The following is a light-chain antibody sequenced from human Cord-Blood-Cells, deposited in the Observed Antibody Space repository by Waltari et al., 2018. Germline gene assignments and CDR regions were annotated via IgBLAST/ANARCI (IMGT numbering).Light chain of an antibody. CDR3: QQRSNWWT. J-gene: IGKJ1*01. V-gene: IGKV3-11*01. CDR2: DAS. CDR1: QSVSSS. Sequence: ESVLTQSPATLSLSPEERATPSCSASQSVSSSLAWYQQKPGQAPRLLIYDASNRATGIPARFSGSGSGTDVTLTISSLEPEDFAVYYCQQRSNWWTFGQGTKVEIK.